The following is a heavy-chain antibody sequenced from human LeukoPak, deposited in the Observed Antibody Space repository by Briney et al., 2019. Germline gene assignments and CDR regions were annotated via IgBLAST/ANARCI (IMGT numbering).Heavy chain of an antibody. D-gene: IGHD6-19*01. J-gene: IGHJ4*02. Sequence: PGGSLRLSCAASGFTFSNYGIHWVRQAPGKGLEWVAVISYDGSNKYYADSVKGRFTISRDNSKNTLYLQMNSLRAEDTAVYYCARTQWPYYFDYWGQGTLATVSS. CDR3: ARTQWPYYFDY. CDR2: ISYDGSNK. CDR1: GFTFSNYG. V-gene: IGHV3-30*03.